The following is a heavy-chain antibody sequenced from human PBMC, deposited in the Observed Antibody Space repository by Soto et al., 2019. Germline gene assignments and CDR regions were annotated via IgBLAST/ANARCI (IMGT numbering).Heavy chain of an antibody. J-gene: IGHJ4*02. CDR3: IHRRVNGGMDH. CDR1: GFSLSTSGVG. V-gene: IGHV2-5*01. CDR2: IHWNDDN. Sequence: SGPTLVNPTQTLTLTCTFSGFSLSTSGVGVGCVRQPPGKALEWLAVIHWNDDNHYTSSLKTRLTVTKDTTKNQVVFAMTNMDPVDTGTYYCIHRRVNGGMDHWGPGILVTVSS.